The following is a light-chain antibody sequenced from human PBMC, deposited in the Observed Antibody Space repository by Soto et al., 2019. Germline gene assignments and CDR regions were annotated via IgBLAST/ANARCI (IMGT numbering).Light chain of an antibody. Sequence: QSVLTQPASVSGSPRQSITISCTGTSSDVGGYNYVSWYQQHPGKAPKLMIYDVSNRPSGVSNRFSGSKSGNTASLTISGLQAEDEADYYCSSYTSSSTLPYVFGTGTKV. V-gene: IGLV2-14*01. CDR1: SSDVGGYNY. CDR2: DVS. J-gene: IGLJ1*01. CDR3: SSYTSSSTLPYV.